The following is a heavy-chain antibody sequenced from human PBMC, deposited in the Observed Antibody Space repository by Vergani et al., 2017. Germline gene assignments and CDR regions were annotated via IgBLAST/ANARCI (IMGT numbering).Heavy chain of an antibody. CDR1: GFTFSSYS. CDR2: ISSSSSYI. J-gene: IGHJ4*02. V-gene: IGHV3-21*01. Sequence: EVQLVESGGGLVKPGGSLRLSCAASGFTFSSYSMNWVRQAPGKGLEWVSSISSSSSYIYYADSVKGRFTISRDNAKNSLYLQMNSLRAEDTAVYYCAKDQGPEDYFDYWGQGTLVTVSS. D-gene: IGHD1-14*01. CDR3: AKDQGPEDYFDY.